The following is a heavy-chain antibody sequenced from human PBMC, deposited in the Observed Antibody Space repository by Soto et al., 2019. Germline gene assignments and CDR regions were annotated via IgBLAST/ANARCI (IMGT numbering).Heavy chain of an antibody. J-gene: IGHJ6*01. CDR3: ARCDPIGPIPAATGKV. CDR2: IYYSCRT. CDR1: VGSISSGYYY. Sequence: PSETLSFTCTVSVGSISSGYYYWRWIRHPPGKGLEWIGYIYYSCRTYYNPSLKSRVTISLDTSKNQFSLKLSSLTSSDTAVYYCARCDPIGPIPAATGKVWGQGTTVTASS. V-gene: IGHV4-30-4*01. D-gene: IGHD2-2*01.